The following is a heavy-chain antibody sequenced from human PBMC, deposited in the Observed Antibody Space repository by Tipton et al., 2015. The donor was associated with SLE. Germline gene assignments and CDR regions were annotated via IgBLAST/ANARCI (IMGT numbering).Heavy chain of an antibody. CDR2: IYYSGNT. CDR3: ARQESYFGIDTGWFDP. V-gene: IGHV4-59*08. J-gene: IGHJ5*02. CDR1: GGSISPYY. D-gene: IGHD3-3*01. Sequence: TLSLTCTVSGGSISPYYWSWIRQPPGKGLEWIGYIYYSGNTNYDPSLKSRVTISVDTSKNQFSLKLRSVTAADTAVYYCARQESYFGIDTGWFDPWGQGTLVSVSS.